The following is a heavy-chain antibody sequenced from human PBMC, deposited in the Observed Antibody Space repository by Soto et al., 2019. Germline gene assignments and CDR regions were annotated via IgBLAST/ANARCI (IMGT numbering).Heavy chain of an antibody. Sequence: GELQQWGTGLLKPSETLSLNCSVYGGSSRAYHWSWIRQSPGEGLAWIEESCYSGSLNYNQSLEGRVPVSLDTSTNHFSLMMASVTAADTAVYFCAGGSGYWSFALWGRVILV. D-gene: IGHD6-13*01. J-gene: IGHJ2*01. CDR2: SCYSGSL. V-gene: IGHV4-34*01. CDR1: GGSSRAYH. CDR3: AGGSGYWSFAL.